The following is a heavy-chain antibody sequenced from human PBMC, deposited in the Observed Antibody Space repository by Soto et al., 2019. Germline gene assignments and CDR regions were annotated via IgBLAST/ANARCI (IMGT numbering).Heavy chain of an antibody. J-gene: IGHJ4*02. CDR1: GFTFSNAC. V-gene: IGHV3-15*01. D-gene: IGHD3-22*01. CDR3: TTDRYYDSSGYYSALDY. CDR2: IKSKTDGGTT. Sequence: GGSVRLSCAASGFTFSNACMSWVRQAPGKELEWVGRIKSKTDGGTTDYAAPVKGRFTISRDDSKNTLYLQMNSLKTEDTAVYYCTTDRYYDSSGYYSALDYWGQGTLVTVS.